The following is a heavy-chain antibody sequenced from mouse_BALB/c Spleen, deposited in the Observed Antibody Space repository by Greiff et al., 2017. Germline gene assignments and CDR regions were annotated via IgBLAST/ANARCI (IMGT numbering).Heavy chain of an antibody. D-gene: IGHD2-3*01. CDR3: ARFSDGYCFAY. J-gene: IGHJ3*01. Sequence: VQLKESGPGLVKPSQSLSLTCTVTGYSITSDYAWNWIRQFPGNKLEWMGYISYSGSTSYNPSLKSRISITRDTSKNQFFLQLNSVTTEDTATYYCARFSDGYCFAYWGQGTLVTVSA. CDR1: GYSITSDYA. CDR2: ISYSGST. V-gene: IGHV3-2*02.